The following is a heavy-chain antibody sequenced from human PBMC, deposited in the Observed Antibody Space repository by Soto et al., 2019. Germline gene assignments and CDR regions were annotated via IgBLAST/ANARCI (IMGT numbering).Heavy chain of an antibody. Sequence: EVQLLESGGGLVQPGGSLRLSCAASGFTFSSYAMSWVRQAPGKGLEWVSAISGSGGSTYYADSAKGRFTISRDNSKSTLYLQMNSLRAEDTAVYYCAKNGAAIPTLFDYWGQGTLVTVSS. CDR3: AKNGAAIPTLFDY. V-gene: IGHV3-23*01. CDR2: ISGSGGST. J-gene: IGHJ4*02. D-gene: IGHD2-2*02. CDR1: GFTFSSYA.